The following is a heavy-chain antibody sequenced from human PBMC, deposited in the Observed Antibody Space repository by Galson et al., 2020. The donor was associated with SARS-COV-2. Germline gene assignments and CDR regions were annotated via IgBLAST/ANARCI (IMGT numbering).Heavy chain of an antibody. CDR3: AKSLGYSYGYLGY. D-gene: IGHD5-18*01. Sequence: GESLKISCAASGFTFSSYGMHWVRQGPGKGLEWVAVISYDGSNKYYADSVKGRFTISRDNSKNTLYLQMNSLRAEDTAVYYCAKSLGYSYGYLGYWGQGTLVTVSS. V-gene: IGHV3-30*18. CDR2: ISYDGSNK. CDR1: GFTFSSYG. J-gene: IGHJ4*02.